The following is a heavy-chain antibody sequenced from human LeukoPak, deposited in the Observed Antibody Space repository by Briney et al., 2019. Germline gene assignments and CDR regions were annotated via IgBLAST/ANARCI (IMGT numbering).Heavy chain of an antibody. J-gene: IGHJ5*02. CDR1: GGSFSGYY. CDR2: INHSGST. V-gene: IGHV4-34*01. Sequence: PSETLSLTCAVYGGSFSGYYWRWIRQPPGKGLEWIGEINHSGSTNYNPSLKSRVTISVDTSKNQFSLKLSSVTAADTAVYYCARGCGSGSAGPRWFDPWGQGTLVTVSS. D-gene: IGHD3-10*01. CDR3: ARGCGSGSAGPRWFDP.